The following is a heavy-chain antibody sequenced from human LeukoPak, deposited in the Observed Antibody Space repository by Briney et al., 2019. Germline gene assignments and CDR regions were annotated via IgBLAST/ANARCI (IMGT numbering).Heavy chain of an antibody. J-gene: IGHJ4*02. CDR2: INHSGST. Sequence: SETLSLTCAVYGGSFSGYYWSWIRQPPGKGLEWIGEINHSGSTNYNPSLKSRVTISVDTSKNQFSLKLSSVTAADTAVYYCAGAPFGVGPFYFDYWGQGTLVTVSS. CDR3: AGAPFGVGPFYFDY. D-gene: IGHD3-3*01. CDR1: GGSFSGYY. V-gene: IGHV4-34*01.